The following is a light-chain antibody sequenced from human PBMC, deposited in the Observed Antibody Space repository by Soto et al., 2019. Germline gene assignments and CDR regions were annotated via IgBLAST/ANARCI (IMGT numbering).Light chain of an antibody. CDR1: KSDIGVYDF. V-gene: IGLV2-8*01. J-gene: IGLJ2*01. Sequence: QSALTQPPSASGSPGQSVTISCTGTKSDIGVYDFVSWYQQHPGKAPRLIIYEVVQRPSGVPDRFSGSKSGNTASLTVSGLQAADEADYYCTSYTNINYVIFGGGTKVTVL. CDR2: EVV. CDR3: TSYTNINYVI.